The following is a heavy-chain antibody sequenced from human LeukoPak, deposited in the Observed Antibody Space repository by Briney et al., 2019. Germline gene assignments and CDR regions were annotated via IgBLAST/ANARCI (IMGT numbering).Heavy chain of an antibody. CDR2: IYTSGST. CDR3: TVVAATLNSY. J-gene: IGHJ4*02. CDR1: GGSISSGSYY. Sequence: SQTLSLTCTVSGGSISSGSYYWSWIRQPAGKGLEWIGRIYTSGSTNYNPSLKSRVTISVDTPKNQFSLKLSSVTAADTAVYYCTVVAATLNSYWGQGTLVTVSS. V-gene: IGHV4-61*02. D-gene: IGHD2-15*01.